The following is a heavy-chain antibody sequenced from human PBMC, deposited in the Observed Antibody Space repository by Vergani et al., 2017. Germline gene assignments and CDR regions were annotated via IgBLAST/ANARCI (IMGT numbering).Heavy chain of an antibody. V-gene: IGHV4-61*02. CDR1: GASIRSSNYY. D-gene: IGHD3-10*01. CDR2: IHSSGTT. J-gene: IGHJ5*02. CDR3: ARDSWTSELRGVYWFDT. Sequence: QLQESGPGLVKPSATLSLTCSVSGASIRSSNYYWSWIRQPAGKGLEWIGRIHSSGTTNYNPSLKSRVTLSVDTSKNQLSLRMTSVTAADTAVYYCARDSWTSELRGVYWFDTWGQGTLVSVSS.